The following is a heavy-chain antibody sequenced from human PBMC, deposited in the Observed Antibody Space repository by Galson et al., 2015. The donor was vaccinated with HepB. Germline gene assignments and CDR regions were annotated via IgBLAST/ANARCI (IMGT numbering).Heavy chain of an antibody. CDR1: GFTFSSYS. D-gene: IGHD3-22*01. CDR3: ARVGSSDTYDSSGYYPYYFDY. Sequence: SLRLSCAASGFTFSSYSMNWVRQAPGKGLEWVSSVSSSSSYIYYADSVKGRFTISRDNAKNSLYLQMNSLRAEDTAVYYCARVGSSDTYDSSGYYPYYFDYWGQGTLVTVSS. J-gene: IGHJ4*02. CDR2: VSSSSSYI. V-gene: IGHV3-21*01.